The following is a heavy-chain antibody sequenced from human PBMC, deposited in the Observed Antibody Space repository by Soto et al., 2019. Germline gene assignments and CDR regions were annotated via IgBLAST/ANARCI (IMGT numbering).Heavy chain of an antibody. CDR2: IYWDDDK. CDR1: GFSLSTSGVG. Sequence: QITLKESGPTLVKPTQTLMLTCTFSGFSLSTSGVGVGWIRQPPGKALEWLALIYWDDDKRYSPSLKSRLTITKDTSKNQVVLTMTNMDPVDTATYYCAHRPPWDPNFDYWGQGTLVTVSS. J-gene: IGHJ4*02. D-gene: IGHD1-26*01. CDR3: AHRPPWDPNFDY. V-gene: IGHV2-5*02.